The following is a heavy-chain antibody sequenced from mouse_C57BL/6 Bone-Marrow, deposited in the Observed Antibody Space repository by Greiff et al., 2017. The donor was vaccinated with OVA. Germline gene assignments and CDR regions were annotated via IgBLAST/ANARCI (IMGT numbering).Heavy chain of an antibody. J-gene: IGHJ4*01. CDR3: ARGADGYPRAMDY. CDR2: INPSNGGT. Sequence: QVQLKQPGTELVKPGASVKLSCKASGYTFTSYWMHWVKQRPGQGLELIGNINPSNGGTNYNEKFKSKATLTVDKSSSTAYMQLSSLTSEDSAVYDCARGADGYPRAMDYWGQGTSVTVSS. V-gene: IGHV1-53*01. D-gene: IGHD2-3*01. CDR1: GYTFTSYW.